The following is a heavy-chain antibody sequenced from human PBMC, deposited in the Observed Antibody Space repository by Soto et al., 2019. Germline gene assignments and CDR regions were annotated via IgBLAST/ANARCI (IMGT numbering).Heavy chain of an antibody. Sequence: ASVKVSCKASGYTFTGYYMHWVRQAPGQGLEWMGWINPNSGGTNYAQKFQGWVTMTRDTSISTAYMELSSLRAEDTAVYYCAKVGCSSTSCYVMGNWFDPWGQGTLVTVSS. D-gene: IGHD2-2*01. CDR1: GYTFTGYY. CDR3: AKVGCSSTSCYVMGNWFDP. V-gene: IGHV1-2*04. CDR2: INPNSGGT. J-gene: IGHJ5*02.